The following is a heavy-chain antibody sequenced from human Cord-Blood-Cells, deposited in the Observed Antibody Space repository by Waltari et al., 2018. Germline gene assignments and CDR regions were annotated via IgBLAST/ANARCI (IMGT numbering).Heavy chain of an antibody. D-gene: IGHD7-27*01. V-gene: IGHV4-34*01. J-gene: IGHJ4*02. CDR2: INYSGST. CDR1: GGSFSCYY. Sequence: QVQLQQWGAGLLKPSETLSPTCAVYGGSFSCYYWRWIRQPPGKGLEWIGEINYSGSTNYNPSLKSRVTISVDTSKNQFSLKLSSVTAADTAVYYCARGFNWGSDYFDYWGQGTLVTVSS. CDR3: ARGFNWGSDYFDY.